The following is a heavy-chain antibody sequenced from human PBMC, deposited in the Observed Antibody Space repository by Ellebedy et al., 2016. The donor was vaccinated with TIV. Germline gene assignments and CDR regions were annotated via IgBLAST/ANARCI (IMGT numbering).Heavy chain of an antibody. J-gene: IGHJ4*02. D-gene: IGHD6-19*01. CDR3: ARRGYSSGWRHDY. Sequence: MPGGSLRLSCTVSGGSISPYYWSWIRQPPGKGLEWIGSIYYSGSTYYNPSLKSRVTISVDTSKNQFSLKLSSVTAADTAVYYCARRGYSSGWRHDYWGQGTLVTVSS. CDR2: IYYSGST. V-gene: IGHV4-59*05. CDR1: GGSISPYY.